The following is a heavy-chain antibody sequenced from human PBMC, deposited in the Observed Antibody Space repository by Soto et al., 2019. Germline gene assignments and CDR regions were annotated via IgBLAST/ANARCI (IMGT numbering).Heavy chain of an antibody. CDR1: GGSFSGYY. Sequence: SETLSLTCAVYGGSFSGYYWSWIRQPPGKGLEWIGEINHSGSTNYNPSLKSRVTISVDTPKNQFSLKLSSVTAADTAVYYCARGRRGSAYSSSWGAFDIWGQGTMVTVSS. J-gene: IGHJ3*02. D-gene: IGHD6-6*01. CDR3: ARGRRGSAYSSSWGAFDI. V-gene: IGHV4-34*01. CDR2: INHSGST.